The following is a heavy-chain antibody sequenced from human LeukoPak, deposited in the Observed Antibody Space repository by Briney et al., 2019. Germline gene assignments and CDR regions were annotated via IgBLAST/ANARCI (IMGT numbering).Heavy chain of an antibody. CDR1: GFTFTNAW. CDR3: TTTYHYDSSPGSFDY. Sequence: GGSLRLSCAASGFTFTNAWMNWVRQAPGEGLEWLGRIKSKADGGISDYAEPVKGRFTFSRDDSKNTLYLLMNSLKTEDTAVYYCTTTYHYDSSPGSFDYWGQGTLVTVSS. CDR2: IKSKADGGIS. D-gene: IGHD3-22*01. J-gene: IGHJ4*02. V-gene: IGHV3-15*01.